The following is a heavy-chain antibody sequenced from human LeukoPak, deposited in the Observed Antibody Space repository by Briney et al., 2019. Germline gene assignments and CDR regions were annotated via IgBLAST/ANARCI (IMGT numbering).Heavy chain of an antibody. Sequence: SGTLSLTCTVSGGSISSYYWSWIRQPPGKGLEWIGYIYYSGSTNYNPSLKSRVTISVDTSKNQFSLKLSSVTAADTAVYYCARDLRYYDSSGYWIPRRWYFDLWGRGTLVTVSS. CDR2: IYYSGST. D-gene: IGHD3-22*01. V-gene: IGHV4-59*01. CDR1: GGSISSYY. J-gene: IGHJ2*01. CDR3: ARDLRYYDSSGYWIPRRWYFDL.